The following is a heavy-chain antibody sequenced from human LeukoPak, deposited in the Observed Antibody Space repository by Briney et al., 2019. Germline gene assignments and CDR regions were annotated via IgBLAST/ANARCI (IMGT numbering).Heavy chain of an antibody. V-gene: IGHV1-2*02. CDR2: INPNSGGT. Sequence: APVKVSCKASGYTFTGYYMHWVRQAPGQGLEWLGWINPNSGGTNYAQNFQGRVTMTRDTSISTAYMELSRLTSDDTAVYYCAREGIAVATHDYWGQGTLVTVSS. CDR3: AREGIAVATHDY. J-gene: IGHJ4*02. CDR1: GYTFTGYY. D-gene: IGHD6-19*01.